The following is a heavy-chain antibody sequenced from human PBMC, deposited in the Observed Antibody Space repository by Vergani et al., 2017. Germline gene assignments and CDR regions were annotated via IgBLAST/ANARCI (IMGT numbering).Heavy chain of an antibody. V-gene: IGHV3-9*01. CDR2: ISWNSDTI. J-gene: IGHJ4*02. Sequence: EVQLVESGGHLVQPGRSLRLSCAASGFTFDGYAMHWVRQGPGKGLEWVSVISWNSDTIAYAGSVKGRFTISRKNAKKSLYLEMNSLRPADTALYYCARAGEDLVHGDFDKWGQGTLVTVSS. CDR3: ARAGEDLVHGDFDK. D-gene: IGHD7-27*01. CDR1: GFTFDGYA.